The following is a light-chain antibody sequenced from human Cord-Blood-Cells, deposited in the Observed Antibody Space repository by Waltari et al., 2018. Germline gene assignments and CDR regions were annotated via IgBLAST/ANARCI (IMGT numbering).Light chain of an antibody. CDR2: EVS. CDR3: SSYAGSNNYV. V-gene: IGLV2-8*01. Sequence: SALTQPPSASGSPGQSVTISCNGTSSDVGGYNYVSWYQQHPGKAPKLMSYEVSKRPSGVPDRFSVSKSRNTASRTVSGLQAEDEADYYCSSYAGSNNYVFGTGTKVTVL. J-gene: IGLJ1*01. CDR1: SSDVGGYNY.